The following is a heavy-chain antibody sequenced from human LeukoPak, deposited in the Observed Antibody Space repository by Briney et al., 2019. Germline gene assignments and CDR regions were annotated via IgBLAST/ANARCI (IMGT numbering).Heavy chain of an antibody. CDR3: AMSLLVSSGWPESEYFHH. CDR2: IYYIGTN. Sequence: SATLSLTCTVSGGSVSSHYWSWTRQPPGKGLEWHGYIYYIGTNNYNPPLRSWAPIPVDTPKDHFSLTLTSVTPAAPRVYSCAMSLLVSSGWPESEYFHHWGQGTLVTVSS. CDR1: GGSVSSHY. V-gene: IGHV4-59*02. J-gene: IGHJ1*01. D-gene: IGHD6-19*01.